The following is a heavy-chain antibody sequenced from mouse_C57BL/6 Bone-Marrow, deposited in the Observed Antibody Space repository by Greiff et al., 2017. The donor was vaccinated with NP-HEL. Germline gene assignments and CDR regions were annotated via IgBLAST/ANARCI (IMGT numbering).Heavy chain of an antibody. D-gene: IGHD2-3*01. Sequence: VKLVESGAELARPGASVKLSCKASGYTFTSYGISWVKQRTGQGLEWIGEIYPRSGNTYYNEKFKGKATLTADKSSSTAYMELRSLTSEDSAVYFCARWGWLPAWFAYWGQGTLVTVSA. CDR3: ARWGWLPAWFAY. V-gene: IGHV1-81*01. J-gene: IGHJ3*01. CDR2: IYPRSGNT. CDR1: GYTFTSYG.